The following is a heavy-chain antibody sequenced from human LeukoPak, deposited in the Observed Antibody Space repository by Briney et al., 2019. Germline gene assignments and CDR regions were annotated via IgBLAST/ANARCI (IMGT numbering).Heavy chain of an antibody. J-gene: IGHJ4*02. CDR1: GFTFSSYW. CDR3: AREGLWFGERSFDY. CDR2: IKQDGSEK. V-gene: IGHV3-7*01. D-gene: IGHD3-10*01. Sequence: GGSLRLSCAASGFTFSSYWMSWVRQAPGKGLEWVASIKQDGSEKYYVDSVKGRFTISRDNAKNSLYLQMNSLRAEDTVVYYCAREGLWFGERSFDYWGQGTLVTVSS.